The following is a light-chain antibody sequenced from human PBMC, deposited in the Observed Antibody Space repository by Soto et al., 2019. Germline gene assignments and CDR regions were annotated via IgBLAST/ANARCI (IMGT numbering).Light chain of an antibody. CDR2: DVS. J-gene: IGLJ1*01. CDR1: SSDIGGYTY. CDR3: CSFAGPQSFEV. V-gene: IGLV2-11*01. Sequence: QSVLTQPRSVSGSPGQSVTISCTGTSSDIGGYTYVSWYQQHPGKAPKVIIYDVSERPSGVPDRFSGSKSGNTASLTISGLQPEDEADYYCCSFAGPQSFEVFGEGTKVT.